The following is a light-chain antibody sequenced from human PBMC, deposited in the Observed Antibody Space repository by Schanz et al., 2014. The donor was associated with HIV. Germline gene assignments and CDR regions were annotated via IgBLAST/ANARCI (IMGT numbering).Light chain of an antibody. Sequence: QSVLTQPPSVSGAPGQRVTMSCTGSSSNIGAGYDVHWYQQFPGTAPKLLISGNNNRPSGVPDRFSGSKSGTSATLGITGLQTGDEADYYCGTWDSGLSLVLFGGGTKLTVL. V-gene: IGLV1-40*01. CDR3: GTWDSGLSLVL. CDR2: GNN. CDR1: SSNIGAGYD. J-gene: IGLJ2*01.